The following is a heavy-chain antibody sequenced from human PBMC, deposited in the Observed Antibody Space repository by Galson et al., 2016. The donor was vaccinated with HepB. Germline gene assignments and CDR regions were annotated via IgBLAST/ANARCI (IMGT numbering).Heavy chain of an antibody. J-gene: IGHJ5*02. D-gene: IGHD3-3*01. CDR3: ARAASDFWSGYLSALNWFDP. CDR1: GFTFSSYS. CDR2: ISSSSSYI. V-gene: IGHV3-21*01. Sequence: SLRLSCAASGFTFSSYSMNWVRQAPGKGLEWVSSISSSSSYIFYADSVKGRFAISRDNAKNSLSLQMNSLRAEDTAVYYCARAASDFWSGYLSALNWFDPWGQGTLVTVSS.